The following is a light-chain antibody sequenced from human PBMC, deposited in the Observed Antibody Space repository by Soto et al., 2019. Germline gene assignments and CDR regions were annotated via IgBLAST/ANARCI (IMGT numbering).Light chain of an antibody. CDR3: QHFGGTTFT. V-gene: IGKV3-20*01. CDR2: GAS. J-gene: IGKJ5*01. CDR1: QSVSSSY. Sequence: EIVLTQSPGTLSLSPGEVATLSCRASQSVSSSYIAWYQQRPGQTPSLLIYGASTRATGIPDRFSGSGSGTHCTLTISRLEPGDFAVYYCQHFGGTTFTFGQGTRLEIK.